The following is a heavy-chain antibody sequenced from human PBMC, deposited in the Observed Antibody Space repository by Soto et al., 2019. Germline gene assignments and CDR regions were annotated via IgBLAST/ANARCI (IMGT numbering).Heavy chain of an antibody. J-gene: IGHJ4*02. CDR3: ARVTKRSGWYDLWGGYFDY. Sequence: QVQLVESGGGVVQPGRSLRLSCAASGFTFSSYGMHWVRQAPGKGLEWVAVIWYDGSNKYYADSVKGRFTISRDNSKNTLYLQMNSLRAEDTAVYYCARVTKRSGWYDLWGGYFDYWGQGTLVTVSS. CDR2: IWYDGSNK. V-gene: IGHV3-33*01. CDR1: GFTFSSYG. D-gene: IGHD6-19*01.